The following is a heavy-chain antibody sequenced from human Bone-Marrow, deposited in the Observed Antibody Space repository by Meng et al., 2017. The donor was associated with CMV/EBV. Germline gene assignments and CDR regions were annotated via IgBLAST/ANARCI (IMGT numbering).Heavy chain of an antibody. CDR2: INPNSGGT. CDR1: GSAFTGDY. J-gene: IGHJ4*02. V-gene: IGHV1-2*06. Sequence: SGSAFTGDYMHWVRQALGQGPEWMGRINPNSGGTNYARKFQDRVTMTRDTSISTAYMELSRLTSDDTAIYYCACGTIFGVGVMAFDYWGQGTLVTVSS. D-gene: IGHD3-3*01. CDR3: ACGTIFGVGVMAFDY.